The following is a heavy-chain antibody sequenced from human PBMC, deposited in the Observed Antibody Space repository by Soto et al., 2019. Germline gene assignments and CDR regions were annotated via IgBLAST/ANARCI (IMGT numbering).Heavy chain of an antibody. CDR3: ATAKTLLTTVTTFDYASDI. CDR1: GYTLTELS. Sequence: GASVKVSCKVSGYTLTELSMHWVRQAPGKGLEWMGGFDPEDGETIYAQKFQGRVTMTEDTSTDTAYMELSSLRSEDTAVYYCATAKTLLTTVTTFDYASDIWGQGTMVTVSS. D-gene: IGHD4-17*01. CDR2: FDPEDGET. J-gene: IGHJ3*02. V-gene: IGHV1-24*01.